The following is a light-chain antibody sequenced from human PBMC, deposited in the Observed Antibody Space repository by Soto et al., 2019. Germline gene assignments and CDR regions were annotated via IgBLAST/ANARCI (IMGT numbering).Light chain of an antibody. CDR3: LQRLNWPPG. Sequence: EIVLTQSPATLSVSPGARATLSCGASQSLSSSYLAWYQQKPGQAPRLLIYDASNRATGVPARFSGSRSGTDFTLTISDLEPADFGLYYCLQRLNWPPGFGQGTKVDIK. V-gene: IGKV3D-20*02. CDR1: QSLSSSY. CDR2: DAS. J-gene: IGKJ1*01.